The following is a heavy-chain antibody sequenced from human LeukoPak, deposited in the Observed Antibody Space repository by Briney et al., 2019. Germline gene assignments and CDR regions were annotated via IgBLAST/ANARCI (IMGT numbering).Heavy chain of an antibody. CDR1: GYTFTGYY. Sequence: ASVKVSRKASGYTFTGYYMHWVRQAPGQGLEWMGWINPNSGGTNYAQKFQGRVTMTRDTSISTAYMELSRLRSDDTAVYYCARAGPYSSSSSPYGWGQGTLVTVSS. V-gene: IGHV1-2*02. J-gene: IGHJ4*02. D-gene: IGHD6-6*01. CDR2: INPNSGGT. CDR3: ARAGPYSSSSSPYG.